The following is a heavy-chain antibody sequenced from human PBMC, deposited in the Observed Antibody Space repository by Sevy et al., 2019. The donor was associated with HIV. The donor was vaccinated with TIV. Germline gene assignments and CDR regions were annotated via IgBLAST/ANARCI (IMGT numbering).Heavy chain of an antibody. D-gene: IGHD6-13*01. V-gene: IGHV1-2*06. CDR1: GYTFTGYY. CDR2: INPNSGGT. CDR3: ARRRGIASRGGSYYYGMDV. Sequence: ASVKVSCKASGYTFTGYYMHWVRQAPGQGLEWMGRINPNSGGTNYAQKFQGRVTMTRDTSISTAYMELSRLRSDDTAVYYCARRRGIASRGGSYYYGMDVWGQGTTVTVSS. J-gene: IGHJ6*02.